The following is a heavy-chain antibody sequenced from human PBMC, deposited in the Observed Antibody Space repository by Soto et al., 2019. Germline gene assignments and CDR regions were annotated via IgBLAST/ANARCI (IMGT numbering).Heavy chain of an antibody. J-gene: IGHJ4*02. CDR1: GFTFISYW. D-gene: IGHD3-22*01. Sequence: GGSLRLSCAASGFTFISYWMHWVLQAPWKGLVWVSRINSDGSSTSYADSVKGRFTISRDNAKNTLYLQMNSLRAEDTAVYYCAREGPDSSGYYYGTKNDYWGQGTLVTVSS. CDR3: AREGPDSSGYYYGTKNDY. V-gene: IGHV3-74*01. CDR2: INSDGSST.